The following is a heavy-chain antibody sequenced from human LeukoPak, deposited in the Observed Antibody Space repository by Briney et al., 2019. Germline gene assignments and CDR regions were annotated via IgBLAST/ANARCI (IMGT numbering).Heavy chain of an antibody. V-gene: IGHV3-66*04. J-gene: IGHJ6*03. CDR3: ARPIIHRGYIDV. Sequence: QTGGSLRLSCAASGFSVSTNYMSWVRQAPGKGLEWVSVVYSGGSTYYADSVKGRFSISRDNSKNTLYIQMSSLRAEDTAVYYCARPIIHRGYIDVWGKGTTVTVSS. CDR1: GFSVSTNY. CDR2: VYSGGST.